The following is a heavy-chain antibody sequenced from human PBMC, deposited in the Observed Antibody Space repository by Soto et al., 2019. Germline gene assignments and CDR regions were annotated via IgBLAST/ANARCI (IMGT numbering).Heavy chain of an antibody. J-gene: IGHJ4*02. V-gene: IGHV1-69*02. CDR1: GGTFSSYT. D-gene: IGHD3-3*01. Sequence: QGQLVQSGAEVKKPGASVQVSCKASGGTFSSYTISWVRQAPGQGLEWMGRIIPIRGIAHYAQKFQGRVTITADKSTSTAYMELSSLRSEDTAVYDCEQSCYDQNFDYWGQGTLVTVSS. CDR2: IIPIRGIA. CDR3: EQSCYDQNFDY.